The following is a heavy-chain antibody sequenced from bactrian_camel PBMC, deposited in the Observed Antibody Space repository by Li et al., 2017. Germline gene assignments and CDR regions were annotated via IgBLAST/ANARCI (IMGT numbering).Heavy chain of an antibody. J-gene: IGHJ6*01. CDR1: GNIDSRAC. Sequence: QVQLVESGGGSVQAGGSLRLSCVASGNIDSRACMGWFRQTPGKEREGIAVVDSDGSALYAGDVKGRFTISKDNAKNTLYLQMNSLKPEDTAMYYCAADFCDRADFGYWGQGTQVTVS. CDR3: AADFCDRADFGY. CDR2: VDSDGSA. V-gene: IGHV3S53*01.